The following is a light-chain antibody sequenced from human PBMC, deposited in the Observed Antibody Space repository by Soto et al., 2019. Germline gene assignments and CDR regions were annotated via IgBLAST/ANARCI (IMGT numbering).Light chain of an antibody. CDR2: AAS. J-gene: IGKJ2*01. CDR1: QSISSY. CDR3: QQSYSTPHT. Sequence: DIQMTQSPSSLSASVVDRVTITCRASQSISSYLNWYQQKPGKAPKLLIYAASSLHSGVPSRFSGSGSGTDFTLTISSLQPEDFATYYCQQSYSTPHTFGQGTKLEIK. V-gene: IGKV1-39*01.